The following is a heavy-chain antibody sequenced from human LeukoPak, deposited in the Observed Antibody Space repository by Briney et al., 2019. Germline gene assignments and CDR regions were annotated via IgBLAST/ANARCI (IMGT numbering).Heavy chain of an antibody. J-gene: IGHJ4*02. D-gene: IGHD3-22*01. CDR2: MYYSGST. Sequence: SETLSLTCTVFGGSISSSSYHWAWIRKPPGKGLEWIGNMYYSGSTYYNPSLKSRVTLSVDTSKNQFSLKMSSVSAADTALYYCARLYGSTLYFDYWGQGTLVTVSS. V-gene: IGHV4-39*01. CDR1: GGSISSSSYH. CDR3: ARLYGSTLYFDY.